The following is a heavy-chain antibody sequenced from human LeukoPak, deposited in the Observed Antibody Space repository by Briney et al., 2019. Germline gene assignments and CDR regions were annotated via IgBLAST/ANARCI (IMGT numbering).Heavy chain of an antibody. CDR1: GFTLVVSA. V-gene: IGHV3-73*01. CDR3: VRGSNYDGGWVDY. Sequence: GGSLRLSCAASGFTLVVSALRWVRQGSGKGLEWVGRIRSKADSYATAYLASVKGRFTISRDDSKNTAYLQMNSLKTEDTAVYYCVRGSNYDGGWVDYWGPGTLVTVSS. D-gene: IGHD1-26*01. J-gene: IGHJ4*02. CDR2: IRSKADSYAT.